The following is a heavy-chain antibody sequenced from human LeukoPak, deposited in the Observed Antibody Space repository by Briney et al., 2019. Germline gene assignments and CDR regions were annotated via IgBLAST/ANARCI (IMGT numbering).Heavy chain of an antibody. J-gene: IGHJ5*02. D-gene: IGHD2/OR15-2a*01. CDR2: INHSGST. V-gene: IGHV4-34*01. CDR1: GGSFSGYY. CDR3: ARASFYGDP. Sequence: SETLSLTCAVYGGSFSGYYWSWIRQPPGKGLEWIGEINHSGSTNYNPSLKSRVTMSVDTSKNQFSLRLSSVTAADTAVYYCARASFYGDPWGQGTLVTVSS.